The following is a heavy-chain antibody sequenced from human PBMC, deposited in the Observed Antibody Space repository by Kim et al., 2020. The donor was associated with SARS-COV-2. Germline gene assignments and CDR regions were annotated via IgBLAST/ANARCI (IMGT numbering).Heavy chain of an antibody. Sequence: ASVKVSCKASGYTFTGYYLHWVRQAPGQGLEWMGWINPHSGDTKYAQKFQGRVTMTRDTSINTAHMDLGRLRSDDTALYYCARDKTGDPKPLFDYWGQGTLVTVSS. D-gene: IGHD7-27*01. V-gene: IGHV1-2*02. CDR1: GYTFTGYY. CDR3: ARDKTGDPKPLFDY. CDR2: INPHSGDT. J-gene: IGHJ4*01.